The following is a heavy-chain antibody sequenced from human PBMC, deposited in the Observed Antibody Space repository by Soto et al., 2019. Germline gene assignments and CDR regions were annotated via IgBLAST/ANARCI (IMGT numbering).Heavy chain of an antibody. J-gene: IGHJ4*02. Sequence: SETLSLTCTVSGGSISSGGTGSYWTWIRQLPGKGLEWIGYIYYTGNTYYNPSLKSRPTISIDTSENQFSLKLTSVTAADTAVYFCAKGGYTFAYEWGQGALVTVSS. V-gene: IGHV4-31*03. D-gene: IGHD5-18*01. CDR1: GGSISSGGTGSY. CDR3: AKGGYTFAYE. CDR2: IYYTGNT.